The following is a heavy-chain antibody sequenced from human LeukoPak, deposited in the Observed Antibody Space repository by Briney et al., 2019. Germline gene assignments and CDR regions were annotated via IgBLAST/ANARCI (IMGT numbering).Heavy chain of an antibody. V-gene: IGHV3-23*01. CDR3: ARDRTMVRGVIIDGGFDY. D-gene: IGHD3-10*01. CDR2: FNPSSGST. J-gene: IGHJ4*02. CDR1: GFTFSNYA. Sequence: GGSLRLSCAASGFTFSNYAMSWVRQAPGKGLEWVSSFNPSSGSTYYADSVKGRFTISEDKSKNTLYLQMNSLRAEDTAVYYCARDRTMVRGVIIDGGFDYWGQGTLVTVSS.